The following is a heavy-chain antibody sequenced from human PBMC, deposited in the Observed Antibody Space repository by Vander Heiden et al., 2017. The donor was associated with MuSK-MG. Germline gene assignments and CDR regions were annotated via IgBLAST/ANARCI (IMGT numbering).Heavy chain of an antibody. CDR2: IEPGDSDT. D-gene: IGHD6-13*01. CDR3: AKRGSSAGWFDP. J-gene: IGHJ5*02. Sequence: EVQLVQSGVEVKKPGASLTISCRGSGYSFTSSGIGWVRQVPGRGLGWMGIIEPGDSDTRYSPSFQGQVTISAEKTISTAYLQWSSLKASDSGMYYCAKRGSSAGWFDPWGQGTLVTVSS. V-gene: IGHV5-51*01. CDR1: GYSFTSSG.